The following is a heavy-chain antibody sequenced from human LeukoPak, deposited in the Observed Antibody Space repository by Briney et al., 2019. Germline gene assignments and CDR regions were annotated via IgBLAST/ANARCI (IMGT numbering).Heavy chain of an antibody. CDR3: ARDLRSYSSGWYVGDY. CDR1: GFTFSSYA. J-gene: IGHJ4*02. V-gene: IGHV3-64*01. Sequence: GGSLRLSCAASGFTFSSYAMHWVRQAPGKGLEYVSAISSNGGSTYYANSVKGRFTIPRDNSKNTLYLQMGSLRAEDMAVYYCARDLRSYSSGWYVGDYWGQGTLVTVSS. CDR2: ISSNGGST. D-gene: IGHD6-19*01.